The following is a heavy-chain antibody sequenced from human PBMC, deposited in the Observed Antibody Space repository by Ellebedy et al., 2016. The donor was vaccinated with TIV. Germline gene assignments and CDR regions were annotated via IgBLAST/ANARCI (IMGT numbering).Heavy chain of an antibody. V-gene: IGHV3-53*01. J-gene: IGHJ4*02. Sequence: GESLKNSCAASGFAVNGYYITWVRQAPGKGLDWVSVIFTSDVTSYTDSVRGRFTISRDTYKNTVNLQMNSLRVEDTAIYYCAVVDFCWGQGTLVTVSS. CDR2: IFTSDVT. CDR1: GFAVNGYY. D-gene: IGHD2-15*01. CDR3: AVVDFC.